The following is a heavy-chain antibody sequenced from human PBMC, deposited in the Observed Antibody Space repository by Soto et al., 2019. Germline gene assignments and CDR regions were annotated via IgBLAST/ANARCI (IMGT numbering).Heavy chain of an antibody. J-gene: IGHJ4*02. V-gene: IGHV4-30-4*01. CDR2: IYYSGNT. Sequence: PSETLSLTCSVSGGSISSGYYYWSWIRQPPGKGLEWIGNIYYSGNTYYNPSLKSRLIISIDTSKNQFSLKLSSVTAADTAVYYCARTSGYSYGYCFDYWGQGTLVTVSS. CDR3: ARTSGYSYGYCFDY. D-gene: IGHD5-18*01. CDR1: GGSISSGYYY.